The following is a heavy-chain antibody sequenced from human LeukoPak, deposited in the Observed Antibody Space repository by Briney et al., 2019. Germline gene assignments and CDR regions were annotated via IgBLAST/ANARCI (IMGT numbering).Heavy chain of an antibody. CDR1: GFTVSTSY. J-gene: IGHJ4*02. CDR3: AKILYCSGSRCAFDY. D-gene: IGHD2-2*01. CDR2: IYSGGST. Sequence: PGGSLRLSCAASGFTVSTSYLSWVRQAPGKGLEWVSNIYSGGSTNYADSVKGRFTISRDNSKNTLYLQVNSLRAEDTAVYYCAKILYCSGSRCAFDYWGQGTLVTVSS. V-gene: IGHV3-66*01.